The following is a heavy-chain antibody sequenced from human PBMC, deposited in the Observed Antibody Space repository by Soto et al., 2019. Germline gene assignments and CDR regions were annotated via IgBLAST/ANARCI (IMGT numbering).Heavy chain of an antibody. CDR3: AKLSCTSSTCYFPGWFDP. Sequence: SETLSLTCTVSGDSISGGASFWSWIRQPPGKGLEWIANVYYSGSSYYNPSLKSRLTISVDTAKNQFSLQLKSMTAADTAVYYCAKLSCTSSTCYFPGWFDPWGQGTLVTVSS. CDR2: VYYSGSS. D-gene: IGHD2-2*01. CDR1: GDSISGGASF. J-gene: IGHJ5*02. V-gene: IGHV4-31*03.